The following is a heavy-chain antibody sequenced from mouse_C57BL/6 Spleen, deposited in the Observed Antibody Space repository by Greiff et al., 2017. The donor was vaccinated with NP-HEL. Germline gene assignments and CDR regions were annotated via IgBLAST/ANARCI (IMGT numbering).Heavy chain of an antibody. J-gene: IGHJ2*01. CDR1: GFTFSDYG. CDR3: ARINYYSYYFDY. Sequence: EVHLVESGGGLVKPGGSLKLSCAASGFTFSDYGMHWVRQAPEKGLEWVAYISSGSSTIYYADTVKGRFTISRDNAKNTLFLQMTSLRSEDTAMYYCARINYYSYYFDYWGQGTTLTVSS. CDR2: ISSGSSTI. V-gene: IGHV5-17*01. D-gene: IGHD2-12*01.